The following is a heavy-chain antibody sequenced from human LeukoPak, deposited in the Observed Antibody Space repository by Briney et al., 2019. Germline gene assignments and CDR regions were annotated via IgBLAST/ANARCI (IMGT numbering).Heavy chain of an antibody. CDR2: IYHSGST. CDR3: ARVGQWELHGDFDY. J-gene: IGHJ4*02. V-gene: IGHV4-39*07. Sequence: PSETLSLTCTVSGGSISSSSYYWGWIRQPPGKGLEWIGSIYHSGSTYYNPSLKSRVTISVDTSKNQFSLKLSSVSAADTAVYYCARVGQWELHGDFDYWGQGTLVTVSS. D-gene: IGHD1-26*01. CDR1: GGSISSSSYY.